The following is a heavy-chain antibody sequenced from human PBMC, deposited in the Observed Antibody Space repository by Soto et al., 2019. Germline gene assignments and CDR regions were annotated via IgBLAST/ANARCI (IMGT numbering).Heavy chain of an antibody. V-gene: IGHV4-59*08. CDR1: GGSISSHY. CDR3: ASAVAGSDYYYYYGMDV. J-gene: IGHJ6*02. CDR2: IYYSGST. D-gene: IGHD6-19*01. Sequence: SETLSLTCTVSGGSISSHYWSWIRQPPGQGLEWIGYIYYSGSTNYNPSLKSRVTISVDTPKSQFSLRLSSVTAADTAVYYCASAVAGSDYYYYYGMDVWGQGTTVTVSS.